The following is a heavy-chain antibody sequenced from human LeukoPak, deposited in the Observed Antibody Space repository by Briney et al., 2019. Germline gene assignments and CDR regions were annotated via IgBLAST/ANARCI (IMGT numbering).Heavy chain of an antibody. V-gene: IGHV1-18*01. CDR3: ARMALLWFGEPRSWFDP. D-gene: IGHD3-10*01. Sequence: ASVKVSCKASGYIVTSYGISWVRQAPGQGLEWMGWISAYNGNTNYAQKLQGRVTMTTDTSTSTAYMELRSLRSDDTAVYYCARMALLWFGEPRSWFDPWGQGTLVTVSS. CDR1: GYIVTSYG. CDR2: ISAYNGNT. J-gene: IGHJ5*02.